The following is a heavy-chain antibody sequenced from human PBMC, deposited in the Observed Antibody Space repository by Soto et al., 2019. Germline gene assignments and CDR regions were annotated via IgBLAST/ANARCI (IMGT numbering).Heavy chain of an antibody. CDR2: INPANGVA. CDR3: ARGGGVGLDGSAAFDI. CDR1: GYTLTSHH. J-gene: IGHJ3*02. Sequence: QVHLVQSGAEVKKPGASMKVSCTASGYTLTSHHVHWVRQAPGRRLEWMGSINPANGVAQYTARFQGRVIMTRDTSTSTVYMELRALTSEDTAIFYCARGGGVGLDGSAAFDIWGQGTMVTVSS. V-gene: IGHV1-46*01. D-gene: IGHD1-1*01.